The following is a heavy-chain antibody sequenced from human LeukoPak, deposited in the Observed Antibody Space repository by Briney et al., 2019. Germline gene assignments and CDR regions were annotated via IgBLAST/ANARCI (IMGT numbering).Heavy chain of an antibody. J-gene: IGHJ6*02. CDR3: ARRDYYYGMDV. Sequence: GGSLRLSCAASGFTFSSYWMHWVRQAPGKGLVWVSRINSDGSSTSYADAVKGRFTISRDNAKNTLYLQMNSLRAEDTAVYYCARRDYYYGMDVWGQGTTVTVSS. V-gene: IGHV3-74*01. CDR1: GFTFSSYW. CDR2: INSDGSST.